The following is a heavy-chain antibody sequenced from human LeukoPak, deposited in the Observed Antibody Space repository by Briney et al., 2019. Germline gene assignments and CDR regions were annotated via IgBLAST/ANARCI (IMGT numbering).Heavy chain of an antibody. D-gene: IGHD6-19*01. J-gene: IGHJ4*02. CDR3: ARGVRIAVAAPHLNY. Sequence: SETLSLTCAVYGGSFSGYHWNWIRQPPGKGLEWIGEIDHSGSTNYNPSLKSRVTISVDTSKTQFSLNLSSVTAADTAVYFCARGVRIAVAAPHLNYWGQGTLVTVSS. CDR1: GGSFSGYH. CDR2: IDHSGST. V-gene: IGHV4-34*01.